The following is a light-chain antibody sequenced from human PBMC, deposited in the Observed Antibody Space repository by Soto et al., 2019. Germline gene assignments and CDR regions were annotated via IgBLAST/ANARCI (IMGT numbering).Light chain of an antibody. V-gene: IGKV1-39*01. CDR2: GAS. CDR1: RNINTY. CDR3: QQTSADPFT. Sequence: DIQMAQSPSSLSASVGDTITITCRASRNINTYLNWYQQKPGKAPKLLIFGASSLQSGVPSRFSGSGSRTDFTLTINSLQPEDLATYCCQQTSADPFTFGTGKKGDIK. J-gene: IGKJ3*01.